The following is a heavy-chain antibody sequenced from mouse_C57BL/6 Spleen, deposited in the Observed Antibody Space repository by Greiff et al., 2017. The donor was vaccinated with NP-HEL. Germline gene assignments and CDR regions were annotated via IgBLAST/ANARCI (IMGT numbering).Heavy chain of an antibody. CDR1: GYTFTDYE. CDR3: TRRRSNYVYYFDY. CDR2: IDPETGGT. J-gene: IGHJ2*01. Sequence: VQLQQSGAELVRPGASVTLSCKASGYTFTDYEMHWVKQTPVHGLEWIGAIDPETGGTAYNQKFKGKAILTADKSSSTAYMELRSLTSEDSAVYYCTRRRSNYVYYFDYWGQGTTLTVSS. D-gene: IGHD2-5*01. V-gene: IGHV1-15*01.